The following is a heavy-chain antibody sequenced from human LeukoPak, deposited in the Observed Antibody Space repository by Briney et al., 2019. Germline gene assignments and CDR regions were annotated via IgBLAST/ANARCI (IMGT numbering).Heavy chain of an antibody. Sequence: SETLSLTCTASGGSISSYYWSWIRQPAGKGLEWIGRIYTSGSTNYNPSLKSRVTMSVDTSKNQFSLKLSSVTAADTAVYYCARVSPGYDSSGLDAFDIWGQGTMVTVSS. CDR2: IYTSGST. D-gene: IGHD3-22*01. CDR3: ARVSPGYDSSGLDAFDI. CDR1: GGSISSYY. V-gene: IGHV4-4*07. J-gene: IGHJ3*02.